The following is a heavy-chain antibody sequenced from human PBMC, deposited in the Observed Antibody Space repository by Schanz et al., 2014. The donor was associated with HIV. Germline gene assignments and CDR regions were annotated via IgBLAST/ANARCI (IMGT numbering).Heavy chain of an antibody. V-gene: IGHV3-9*01. CDR2: ISWNSGSR. CDR3: VKDSGTLVSGARWFDP. Sequence: EVQLVESGGALVQPGRSLRLSCAASGFTFDDYDMHWVRQVPGKGLEWVSSISWNSGSRGYADSVKGRFTISRDNDNDSLYLQMNSLRVEDTALYYCVKDSGTLVSGARWFDPWGQGTQVTVSS. D-gene: IGHD6-19*01. CDR1: GFTFDDYD. J-gene: IGHJ5*02.